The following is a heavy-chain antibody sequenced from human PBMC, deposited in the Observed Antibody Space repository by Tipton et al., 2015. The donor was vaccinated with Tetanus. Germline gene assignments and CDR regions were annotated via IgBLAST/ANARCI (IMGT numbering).Heavy chain of an antibody. V-gene: IGHV4-39*01. J-gene: IGHJ5*02. Sequence: LRLSCTVSGDSISSRNSYWGWIRQPPGKGLEWVGSIYYSGSTYYNPSLKSRVTISIDTSKNQFSLKLNSVTAADTAVYYCARGPFAYDRWGQGALVTVSS. CDR2: IYYSGST. CDR3: ARGPFAYDR. CDR1: GDSISSRNSY.